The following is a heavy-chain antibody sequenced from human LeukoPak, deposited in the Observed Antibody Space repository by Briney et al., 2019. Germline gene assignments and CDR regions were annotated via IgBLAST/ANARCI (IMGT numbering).Heavy chain of an antibody. CDR1: GGSISSGSYY. Sequence: PSETLSLTCTVSGGSISSGSYYWGWIRQPPGKGLEWIASIYYSGSTYYSPSLKSRVTISVDTSKNQFSLKLSSVTAADTAVYYCARRIAAQRYFDYWGQGTLVTVSS. CDR2: IYYSGST. V-gene: IGHV4-39*01. J-gene: IGHJ4*02. CDR3: ARRIAAQRYFDY. D-gene: IGHD6-6*01.